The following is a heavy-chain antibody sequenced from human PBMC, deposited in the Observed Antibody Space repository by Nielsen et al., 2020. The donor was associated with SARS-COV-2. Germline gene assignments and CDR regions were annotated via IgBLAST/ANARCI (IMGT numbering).Heavy chain of an antibody. CDR3: TRGLSDF. J-gene: IGHJ4*02. CDR1: GFTFSGSA. V-gene: IGHV3-73*01. Sequence: GESLKISCAVSGFTFSGSALHWVRQAPEKGLEWVGRIRSEANDYATAYAASVKGRFTISRDDSRNTTYLQLYRLKTEDTALYFCTRGLSDFWGQGTLVTVSS. D-gene: IGHD2-2*01. CDR2: IRSEANDYAT.